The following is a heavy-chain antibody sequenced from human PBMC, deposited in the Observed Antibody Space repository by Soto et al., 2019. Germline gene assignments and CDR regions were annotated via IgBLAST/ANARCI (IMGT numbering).Heavy chain of an antibody. D-gene: IGHD3-16*02. CDR2: INHSGST. CDR1: GGSFSSYY. Sequence: PSETLSLTCAVYGGSFSSYYWSWIRQPPGKGLEWIGEINHSGSTNYNPSLKSRVTISVDTSKNQFSLKLSSVTAADTAVYYCAIPNEYYDYVWGSYRYTAPFDYWGQGTLVTVSS. V-gene: IGHV4-34*01. CDR3: AIPNEYYDYVWGSYRYTAPFDY. J-gene: IGHJ4*02.